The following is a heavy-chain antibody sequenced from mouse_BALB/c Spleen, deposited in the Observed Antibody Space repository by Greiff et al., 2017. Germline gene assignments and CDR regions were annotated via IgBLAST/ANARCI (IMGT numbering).Heavy chain of an antibody. V-gene: IGHV5-9-4*01. CDR3: ARSDGYYPDY. D-gene: IGHD2-3*01. Sequence: EVMLVESGGGLVKPGGSLKLSCAASGFTFSSYAMSWVRQSPEKRLEWVAEISSGGSYTYYPDTVTGRFTISRDNAKNTLYLEMSSLRSEDTAMYYCARSDGYYPDYWGQGTTLTVAA. CDR2: ISSGGSYT. CDR1: GFTFSSYA. J-gene: IGHJ2*01.